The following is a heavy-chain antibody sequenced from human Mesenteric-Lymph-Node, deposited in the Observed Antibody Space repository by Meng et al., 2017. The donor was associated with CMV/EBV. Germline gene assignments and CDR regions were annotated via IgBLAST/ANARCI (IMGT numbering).Heavy chain of an antibody. CDR1: GGSISSYY. CDR3: ARDYSCSSTSCYQGIDP. CDR2: IYYSGST. V-gene: IGHV4-59*01. Sequence: SETLSLTCTVSGGSISSYYWSWIRQPPGKGLEWIGYIYYSGSTNYNPALKSRVTISLATSKNQFSLKLTSVTAADTAMYYCARDYSCSSTSCYQGIDPWGQGTLVTVSS. D-gene: IGHD2-2*01. J-gene: IGHJ5*02.